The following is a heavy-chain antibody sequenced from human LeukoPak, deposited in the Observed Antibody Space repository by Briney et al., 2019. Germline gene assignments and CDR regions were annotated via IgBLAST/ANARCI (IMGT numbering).Heavy chain of an antibody. CDR2: IYSSGST. Sequence: SETLSLTCSVSGGSISSYYWSWIRQPPGKGLEWLGLIYSSGSTTDNPSLKSRVTISVDTSKNQLSLKLTSVTPADTAVYYCARFSTFRDSSGYYLDYWGQGILVTVSS. CDR1: GGSISSYY. V-gene: IGHV4-59*01. CDR3: ARFSTFRDSSGYYLDY. J-gene: IGHJ4*02. D-gene: IGHD3-22*01.